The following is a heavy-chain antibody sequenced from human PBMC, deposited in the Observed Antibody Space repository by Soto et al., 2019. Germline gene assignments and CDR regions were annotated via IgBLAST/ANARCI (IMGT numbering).Heavy chain of an antibody. J-gene: IGHJ3*02. V-gene: IGHV3-48*01. CDR3: ARGDYYDSSGPFSDAFEI. Sequence: GGSLRLSCAASGFTFSSYSMNWVRQAPGKGLEWVSYISSSSSTIYYADSVKGRFTISRDNAKNSLYLQMNSLRAEDTAVYYCARGDYYDSSGPFSDAFEIWGQGTMVTVSS. CDR1: GFTFSSYS. D-gene: IGHD3-22*01. CDR2: ISSSSSTI.